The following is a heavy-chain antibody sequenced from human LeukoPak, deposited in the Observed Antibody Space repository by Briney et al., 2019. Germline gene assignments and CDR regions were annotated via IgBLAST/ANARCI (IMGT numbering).Heavy chain of an antibody. CDR2: IIPILGIA. J-gene: IGHJ4*02. CDR3: AREVVPAAIPPHPYYFDY. CDR1: GGTLSSYA. Sequence: ASVKVSCKASGGTLSSYAISWVRQAPGQGLEWMGRIIPILGIANYAQKFQGRVTITADKSTSTAYMELSSLRSEDTAVYYCAREVVPAAIPPHPYYFDYWGQGTLVTVSS. D-gene: IGHD2-2*01. V-gene: IGHV1-69*04.